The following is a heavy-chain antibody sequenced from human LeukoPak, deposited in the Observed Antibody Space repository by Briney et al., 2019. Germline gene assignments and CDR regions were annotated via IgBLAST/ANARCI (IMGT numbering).Heavy chain of an antibody. Sequence: PGGSLRLSCVDSGFTFSTYAMSWVRQVPGKGLEMVSGISVSGGNTYYADSVKGWFTISRDNSKNTLYLQMNSLRAEDTAVYYCASRQGLGWHYVNWGQGTLVTVSS. CDR1: GFTFSTYA. J-gene: IGHJ4*02. V-gene: IGHV3-23*01. D-gene: IGHD3-10*02. CDR3: ASRQGLGWHYVN. CDR2: ISVSGGNT.